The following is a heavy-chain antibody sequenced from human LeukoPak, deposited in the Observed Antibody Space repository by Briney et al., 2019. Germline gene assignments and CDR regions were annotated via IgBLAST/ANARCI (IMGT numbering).Heavy chain of an antibody. V-gene: IGHV1-69*01. CDR1: GGTFSSYA. CDR2: IIPIFGTA. D-gene: IGHD6-19*01. Sequence: ASVKVSCKASGGTFSSYAISWVRQAPGQGLEWMGGIIPIFGTANYAQKFQGRVTITADESTSTAYMELSSLRSEDTAVYYCATDWYSSGWYYFDYWGQGTLVTVSS. J-gene: IGHJ4*02. CDR3: ATDWYSSGWYYFDY.